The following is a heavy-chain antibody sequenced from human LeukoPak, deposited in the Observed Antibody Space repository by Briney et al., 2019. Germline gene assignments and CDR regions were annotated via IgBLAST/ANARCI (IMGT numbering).Heavy chain of an antibody. CDR2: SSGNGDST. Sequence: GGSLRLSCAASGFTVSSNYMSWVRQAPGKGLEWVSTSSGNGDSTYYGDSVKGRFTISRDNVKNTLHLQMSSLRAEDTAIYYCARDSNWNNGGFDYWGQGTLVTVSA. CDR3: ARDSNWNNGGFDY. J-gene: IGHJ4*02. D-gene: IGHD1/OR15-1a*01. V-gene: IGHV3-23*01. CDR1: GFTVSSNY.